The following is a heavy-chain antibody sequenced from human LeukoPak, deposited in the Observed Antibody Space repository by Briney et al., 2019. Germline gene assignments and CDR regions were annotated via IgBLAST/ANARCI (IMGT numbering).Heavy chain of an antibody. V-gene: IGHV3-7*01. J-gene: IGHJ4*02. Sequence: PGGSLRLSCTASGFTFSDYWMNWVRQAPGKGLEWVASIKQDGSDGYYVDSVKGRFTISRDNSKNTLYLQMNSLRAEDTAVYYCAKDGHYGDYRLYYFDYWGQGTLVTVSS. CDR1: GFTFSDYW. CDR2: IKQDGSDG. D-gene: IGHD4-17*01. CDR3: AKDGHYGDYRLYYFDY.